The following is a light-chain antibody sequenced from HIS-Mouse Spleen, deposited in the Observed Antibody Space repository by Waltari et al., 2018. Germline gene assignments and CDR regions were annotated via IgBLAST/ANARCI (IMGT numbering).Light chain of an antibody. CDR2: EGS. CDR1: SSDVGSYNL. Sequence: QSALTQPASVSGSPGQSITISCTGTSSDVGSYNLVSWYQQPPGKAPKPMIYEGSKRPSGVSNRFSGSKSGNTASLTISGLQAEDEADYYCCSYAGSSTVFGGGTKLTVL. V-gene: IGLV2-23*01. CDR3: CSYAGSSTV. J-gene: IGLJ3*02.